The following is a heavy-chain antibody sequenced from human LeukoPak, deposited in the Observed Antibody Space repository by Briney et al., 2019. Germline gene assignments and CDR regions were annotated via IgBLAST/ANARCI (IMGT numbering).Heavy chain of an antibody. V-gene: IGHV3-23*01. J-gene: IGHJ3*02. D-gene: IGHD1-14*01. CDR3: AKNIGSPWVFYM. CDR2: ISGTGGTT. Sequence: PGGSLRLSCAASGFTFGTYAMSWVRQAPGKGLEWVSGISGTGGTTYYADSVKGRFTISRDNPKNTGYLQMNSLRAEDTALYYCAKNIGSPWVFYMWGQGTMVTVSS. CDR1: GFTFGTYA.